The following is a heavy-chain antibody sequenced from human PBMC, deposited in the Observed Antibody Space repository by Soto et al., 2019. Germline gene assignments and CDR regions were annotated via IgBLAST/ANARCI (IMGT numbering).Heavy chain of an antibody. J-gene: IGHJ5*02. CDR1: GGSISSGDYY. Sequence: PSETLSLTCTVSGGSISSGDYYWSWIRQPPGKGLEWIGYIYYSGSTYYNPSLKGRVTISVDTSKNQFSLKLSSVTAADTALYYCARRTYGGNNCFDPWGQGTLVTVSS. V-gene: IGHV4-30-4*01. D-gene: IGHD3-16*01. CDR3: ARRTYGGNNCFDP. CDR2: IYYSGST.